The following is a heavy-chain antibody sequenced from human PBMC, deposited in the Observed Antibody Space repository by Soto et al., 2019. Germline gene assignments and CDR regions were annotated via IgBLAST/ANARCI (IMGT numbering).Heavy chain of an antibody. V-gene: IGHV4-34*01. J-gene: IGHJ4*02. CDR3: ARGGYGSGSYYIWAPDY. CDR1: GGSFSGYY. CDR2: INHSGST. Sequence: SETLSLTCTVYGGSFSGYYWSWIRQHPGKGLEWIGEINHSGSTNYNPSLKSRVTISVDTSKNQFSLKLSSVTAADTAVYYCARGGYGSGSYYIWAPDYWGQGTLVTVSS. D-gene: IGHD3-10*01.